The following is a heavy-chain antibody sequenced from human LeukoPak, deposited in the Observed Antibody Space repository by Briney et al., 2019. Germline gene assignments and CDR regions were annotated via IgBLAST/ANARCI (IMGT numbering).Heavy chain of an antibody. D-gene: IGHD5-18*01. J-gene: IGHJ4*02. V-gene: IGHV4-34*08. CDR3: AIKDTAMVTAYIDY. CDR2: INHSGST. Sequence: PGGSLRLSCAASGFTFSTYWMTWVRQPPGKGLEWIGEINHSGSTNYNPSLKSRVTISVDTSKNQFSLKLSSVTAADTAVYYCAIKDTAMVTAYIDYWGQGTLVTVSS. CDR1: GFTFSTYW.